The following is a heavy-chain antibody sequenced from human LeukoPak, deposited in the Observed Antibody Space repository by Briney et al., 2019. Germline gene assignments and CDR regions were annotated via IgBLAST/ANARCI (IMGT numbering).Heavy chain of an antibody. J-gene: IGHJ6*02. V-gene: IGHV1-8*01. CDR3: ARGGRGVYSSSWYWDYYGMDV. CDR2: MNPNSGNT. CDR1: GYTFTSYD. D-gene: IGHD6-13*01. Sequence: ASVKVSCKASGYTFTSYDINWVRQATGQGLEWMGWMNPNSGNTGYAQKFQGRVTMTRNTSISTAYMELSSLRSEDTAVYYCARGGRGVYSSSWYWDYYGMDVWGQGTTVTVSS.